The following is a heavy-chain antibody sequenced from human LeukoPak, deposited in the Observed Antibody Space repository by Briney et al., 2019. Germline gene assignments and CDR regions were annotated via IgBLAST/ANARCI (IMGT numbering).Heavy chain of an antibody. J-gene: IGHJ4*02. CDR2: ISSSGLYI. CDR1: GFTFSGYT. D-gene: IGHD1-14*01. V-gene: IGHV3-21*01. Sequence: PGGSLRLSCTVSGFTFSGYTMPWVRQAPGKGLEWVSSISSSGLYIYFADSLKGRFTISRDNAKNSLYLQVNSLRAEDTAVYYCAREFEPDYFDYWGQGTLVTVSS. CDR3: AREFEPDYFDY.